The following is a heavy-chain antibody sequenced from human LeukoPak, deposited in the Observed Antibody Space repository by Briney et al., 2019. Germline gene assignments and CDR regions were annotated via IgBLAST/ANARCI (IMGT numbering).Heavy chain of an antibody. D-gene: IGHD5-12*01. J-gene: IGHJ4*02. CDR3: ARDGLNLVATIDIDY. CDR1: GFTFSNFW. V-gene: IGHV3-7*01. Sequence: GGSLRLSCAASGFTFSNFWMAWVRQVPGKGPEWVADIKQDGSEKYYVDSVKGRFTISRDNAKNSLYLQMNSLRAEDTAVYYCARDGLNLVATIDIDYWGQGTLVTVSS. CDR2: IKQDGSEK.